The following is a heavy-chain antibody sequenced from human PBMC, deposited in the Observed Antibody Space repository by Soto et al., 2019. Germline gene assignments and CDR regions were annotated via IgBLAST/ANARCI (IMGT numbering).Heavy chain of an antibody. CDR1: GYTFTSYY. D-gene: IGHD4-17*01. CDR3: AREGEGLGDLADY. V-gene: IGHV1-18*04. J-gene: IGHJ4*02. Sequence: GASVKVSCKASGYTFTSYYMYWVRQAPGQGFEWMGWISAYNGNTNYAQKLQGRVTMTTDTSTSTAYMELRSLRSDDTAVYYCAREGEGLGDLADYWGQGTLVTVSS. CDR2: ISAYNGNT.